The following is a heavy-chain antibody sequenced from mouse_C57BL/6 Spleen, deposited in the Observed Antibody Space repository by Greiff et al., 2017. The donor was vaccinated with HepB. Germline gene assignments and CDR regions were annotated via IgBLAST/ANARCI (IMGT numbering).Heavy chain of an antibody. D-gene: IGHD1-1*01. J-gene: IGHJ4*01. CDR3: AMLTTVVAKGAMDY. CDR1: GFTFSSYG. CDR2: ISSGGSYT. V-gene: IGHV5-6*02. Sequence: DVKLVESGGDLVKPGGSLKLSCAASGFTFSSYGMSWVRQTPDKRLEWVATISSGGSYTYYPDSVKGRFTISRDNAKNTLYLQMSSLKSEDTAMYYCAMLTTVVAKGAMDYWGQGTSVTVSS.